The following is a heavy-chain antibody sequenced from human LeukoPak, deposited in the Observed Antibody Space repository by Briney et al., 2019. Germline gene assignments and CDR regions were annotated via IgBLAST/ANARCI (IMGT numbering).Heavy chain of an antibody. Sequence: PSETLSLTCTVSGYSISSGYYWGWIRQPPGKGLEWIGSIYHSGSTYYNPSLKSRVTISVDTSKNQFSLKLSSVTAADTAVYYSARRDLDGVDYWGQGTLVTVSS. CDR2: IYHSGST. CDR3: ARRDLDGVDY. D-gene: IGHD2-21*01. CDR1: GYSISSGYY. J-gene: IGHJ4*02. V-gene: IGHV4-38-2*02.